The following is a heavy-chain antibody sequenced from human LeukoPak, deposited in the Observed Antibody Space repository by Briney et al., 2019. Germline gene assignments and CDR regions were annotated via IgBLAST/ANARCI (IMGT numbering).Heavy chain of an antibody. J-gene: IGHJ6*02. CDR3: AKDPVIAAGYYYYGMDV. V-gene: IGHV3-23*01. CDR1: GFTFSSYV. D-gene: IGHD6-13*01. Sequence: GGSLRLSCAASGFTFSSYVMSWVRQAPGKGLEWVSAISGSGGSTYYADSVKGRFTISRDNSKNTLYLQMNSLRAEDTAVYYCAKDPVIAAGYYYYGMDVWGQGTTVTVSS. CDR2: ISGSGGST.